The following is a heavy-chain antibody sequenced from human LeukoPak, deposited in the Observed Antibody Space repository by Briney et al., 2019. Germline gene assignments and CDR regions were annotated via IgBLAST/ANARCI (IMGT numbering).Heavy chain of an antibody. D-gene: IGHD1-1*01. V-gene: IGHV4-59*01. J-gene: IGHJ5*02. CDR1: GGSISNYY. Sequence: SETLSLTCTVSGGSISNYYWSWIRQPPGKGLEWIGYIYYTENTNYNPFLKSRVTISLDPSKNHFSLKLSSVTAADTAVYYCARGSWNFDPWGQGTLVTVSS. CDR3: ARGSWNFDP. CDR2: IYYTENT.